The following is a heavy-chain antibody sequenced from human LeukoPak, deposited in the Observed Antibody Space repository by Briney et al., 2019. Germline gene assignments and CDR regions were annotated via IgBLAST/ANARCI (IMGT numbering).Heavy chain of an antibody. CDR3: ARVQRFAWNFDY. CDR1: GFTFSSYS. D-gene: IGHD3-3*01. V-gene: IGHV3-21*01. J-gene: IGHJ4*02. Sequence: GGSLRLSCAASGFTFSSYSMNWVRQAPGKGLEWVSSISSSSYIYYADSVKGRFTISRDNAKNSLYLQMNSLRAEDTAVYYCARVQRFAWNFDYWGQGTLVTVSS. CDR2: ISSSSYI.